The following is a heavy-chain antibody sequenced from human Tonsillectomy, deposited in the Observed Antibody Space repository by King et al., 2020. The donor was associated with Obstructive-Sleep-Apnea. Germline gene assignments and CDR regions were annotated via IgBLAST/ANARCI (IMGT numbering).Heavy chain of an antibody. Sequence: QLVQSGGGVVQPGKSLRLSCAASGFTFSSFAVHWVRQAPGKGLEWVTSISYDGSNKHYTDSVKGRFTISRDNSKNTLYLQMDSLRPEDTAVYYCARDRGGGSGWYWYFDLWGRGALVTVSS. D-gene: IGHD6-19*01. CDR1: GFTFSSFA. J-gene: IGHJ2*01. CDR2: ISYDGSNK. CDR3: ARDRGGGSGWYWYFDL. V-gene: IGHV3-30-3*01.